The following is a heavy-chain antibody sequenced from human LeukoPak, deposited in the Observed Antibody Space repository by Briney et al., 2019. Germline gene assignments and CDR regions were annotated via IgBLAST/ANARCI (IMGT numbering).Heavy chain of an antibody. D-gene: IGHD6-19*01. CDR2: ISSSSSYI. CDR1: GFTFSSYS. V-gene: IGHV3-21*01. Sequence: GGSLRLSCAASGFTFSSYSVNWVRQAPGKGLEWVSSISSSSSYIYYADSVKGRFTISRDNAKNSLYLQMNSLRAEDTAVYYCARTGAGTYFDYWGQGTLVTVSS. J-gene: IGHJ4*02. CDR3: ARTGAGTYFDY.